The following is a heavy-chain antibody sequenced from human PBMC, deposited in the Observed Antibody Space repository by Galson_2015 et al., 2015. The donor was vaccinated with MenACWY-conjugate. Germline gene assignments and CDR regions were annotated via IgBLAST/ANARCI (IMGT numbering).Heavy chain of an antibody. Sequence: FLRLSCAASGFTFSNAWMTWVRQAPGKGLEWVGRIKSKTHSGTPDYAAPVNGRFTISRDDSRNTVYLEMNGLKAEDTGLYYCTTDYFGQYFFGSWGQGTPVTVSS. CDR2: IKSKTHSGTP. D-gene: IGHD2/OR15-2a*01. V-gene: IGHV3-15*01. J-gene: IGHJ4*02. CDR3: TTDYFGQYFFGS. CDR1: GFTFSNAW.